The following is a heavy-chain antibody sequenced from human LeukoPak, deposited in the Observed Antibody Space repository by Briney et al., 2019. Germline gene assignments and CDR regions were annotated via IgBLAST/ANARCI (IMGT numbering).Heavy chain of an antibody. CDR2: ISGSGGST. Sequence: GGSLRLSCAASGFTFSSYAMSWVRQAPGKGLEWVSAISGSGGSTYCADSVKGRFTISRDNSKNTLYLQMNSLRAEDTAVYYCAKSTMTVVVITLQYYFDYWGQGTLVTVSS. J-gene: IGHJ4*02. V-gene: IGHV3-23*01. CDR1: GFTFSSYA. CDR3: AKSTMTVVVITLQYYFDY. D-gene: IGHD3-22*01.